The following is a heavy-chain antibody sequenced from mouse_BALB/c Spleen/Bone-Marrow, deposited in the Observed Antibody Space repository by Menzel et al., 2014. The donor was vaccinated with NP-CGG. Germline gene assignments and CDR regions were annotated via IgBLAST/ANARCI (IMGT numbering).Heavy chain of an antibody. CDR3: ARGSSYFDY. J-gene: IGHJ2*01. CDR1: GFTFSDYY. D-gene: IGHD1-1*01. V-gene: IGHV5-4*02. CDR2: ISDGGSYT. Sequence: EVQLVESGGGLVKPGGSLKLSCAASGFTFSDYYMYWVHQTPEKRLEWVATISDGGSYTYYPDSVKGRFTISRDNAKNNLYLQMSSLKSEDTAMYCCARGSSYFDYWGQGTTLAGSS.